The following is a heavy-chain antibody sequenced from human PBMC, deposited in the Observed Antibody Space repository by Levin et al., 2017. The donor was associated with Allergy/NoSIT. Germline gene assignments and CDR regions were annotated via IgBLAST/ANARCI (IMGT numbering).Heavy chain of an antibody. CDR3: ARATNHYYGRGFDY. J-gene: IGHJ4*02. Sequence: TLSLTCTFSGFSLTTSGMCVSWIRQPPGNALEWLARIDWDDYKYYSTSLKTRLTISRDTSKNQVVLTMTSMDPVDTATYYCARATNHYYGRGFDYWGQGTPVTVSS. CDR1: GFSLTTSGMC. V-gene: IGHV2-70*11. D-gene: IGHD3-10*01. CDR2: IDWDDYK.